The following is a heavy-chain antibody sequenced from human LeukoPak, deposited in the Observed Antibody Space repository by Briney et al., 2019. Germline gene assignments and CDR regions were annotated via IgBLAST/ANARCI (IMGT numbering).Heavy chain of an antibody. CDR3: AREVVAVAGKDPVPFDY. D-gene: IGHD6-19*01. CDR2: IIPILGIA. CDR1: GYTFTSYG. V-gene: IGHV1-69*04. J-gene: IGHJ4*02. Sequence: SVKVSCKASGYTFTSYGISWVRQAPGQGLEWMGRIIPILGIANYAQKFQGRVTITADKSTSTAYMELSSLRSEDTAVYYCAREVVAVAGKDPVPFDYWGQGTLVTVSS.